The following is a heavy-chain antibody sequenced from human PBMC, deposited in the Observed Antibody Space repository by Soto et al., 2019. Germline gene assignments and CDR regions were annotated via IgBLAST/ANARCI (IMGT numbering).Heavy chain of an antibody. V-gene: IGHV4-39*07. CDR3: ATGAYRGYRGAGDAFDI. CDR1: GGSISSSSYY. Sequence: SETLSLTCTVSGGSISSSSYYWGWIRQPPGKGLEWIGSIYYSGSTYYNPSLKSRVTISVDTSKNQFSLKLSSVTAADTAVYYCATGAYRGYRGAGDAFDIWGQGTMVTVSS. D-gene: IGHD5-12*01. CDR2: IYYSGST. J-gene: IGHJ3*02.